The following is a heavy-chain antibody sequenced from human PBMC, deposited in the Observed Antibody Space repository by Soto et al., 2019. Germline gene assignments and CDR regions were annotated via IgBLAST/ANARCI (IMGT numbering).Heavy chain of an antibody. V-gene: IGHV3-21*01. CDR1: GFSFSDYG. CDR3: ARDSNYDFWSGYYPHYGMDV. Sequence: GGSLRLSCAASGFSFSDYGMHWVRQAPGKGLEWVSFIRSSSSNIYYADSVKGRFTISRDNAKNSLYLQMNSLRAEDTAVYYCARDSNYDFWSGYYPHYGMDVWGQGTTVTVSS. J-gene: IGHJ6*02. D-gene: IGHD3-3*01. CDR2: IRSSSSNI.